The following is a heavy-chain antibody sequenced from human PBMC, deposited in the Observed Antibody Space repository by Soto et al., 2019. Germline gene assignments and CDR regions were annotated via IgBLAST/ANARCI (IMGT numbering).Heavy chain of an antibody. V-gene: IGHV4-31*03. Sequence: QVQLQESGPGLVKPSQTLSLTCTVSGGSISSGGYYWSWIRQHPGKGLEWIGYIYYSGSTYYNPSLKSRVTIXXDXSXXHFSLKLSSVTAADTAVYYCARVISQGAAAGTIDYWGQGTLVTASS. J-gene: IGHJ4*02. CDR1: GGSISSGGYY. CDR2: IYYSGST. CDR3: ARVISQGAAAGTIDY. D-gene: IGHD6-13*01.